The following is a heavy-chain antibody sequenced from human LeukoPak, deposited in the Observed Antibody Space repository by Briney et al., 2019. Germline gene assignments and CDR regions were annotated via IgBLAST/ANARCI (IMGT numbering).Heavy chain of an antibody. CDR1: GGSISSSSYY. V-gene: IGHV4-39*01. D-gene: IGHD6-13*01. CDR3: ARVGGSWYRYYFDY. CDR2: IYYSGST. Sequence: PSETLSLTCTVSGGSISSSSYYWGWIRQPPGKGLEWIGSIYYSGSTYYNPSLKSRVTISVDTSKNQFSLKLSSVTAADTAVYYCARVGGSWYRYYFDYWGQGTLVTVSS. J-gene: IGHJ4*02.